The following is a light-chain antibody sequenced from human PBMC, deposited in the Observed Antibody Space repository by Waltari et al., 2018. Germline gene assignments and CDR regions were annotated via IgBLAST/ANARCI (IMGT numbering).Light chain of an antibody. Sequence: DIVMTQSPDSLAVSLGERVTINCKSSQSVLYSSNSQNYLAWYQQKPRQPPKLLIYWASARESGVPDRFSGSESGTDFTLTISSLQAEDVAVYYCQQYYDIPWTFGQGTKVEIK. CDR3: QQYYDIPWT. V-gene: IGKV4-1*01. CDR1: QSVLYSSNSQNY. J-gene: IGKJ1*01. CDR2: WAS.